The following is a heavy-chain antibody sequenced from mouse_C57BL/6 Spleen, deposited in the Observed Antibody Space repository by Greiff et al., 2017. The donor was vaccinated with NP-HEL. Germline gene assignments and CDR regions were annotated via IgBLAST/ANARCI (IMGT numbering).Heavy chain of an antibody. Sequence: QVQLQQPGAELVKPGASVKMSCKASGYTFTSYWITWVKQRPGQGLEWIGDIYPGSGSTNYNEKFKSKATLTVDTSSSTAYMQLSSLTSEDSAVYYCAREGGWLPRGAMDYWGQVTSVTVSS. V-gene: IGHV1-55*01. CDR1: GYTFTSYW. CDR2: IYPGSGST. CDR3: AREGGWLPRGAMDY. J-gene: IGHJ4*01. D-gene: IGHD2-3*01.